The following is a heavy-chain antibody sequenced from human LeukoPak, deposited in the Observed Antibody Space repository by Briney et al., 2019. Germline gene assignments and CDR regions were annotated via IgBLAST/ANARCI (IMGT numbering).Heavy chain of an antibody. Sequence: SETLSLTCTVSGDSISGYYWSWIRQPPGKGLEWIGYIYNSGTTNYSPSLKSRVTMSVDTSNNQFSLKLSSLTAADTAVYYCARLGRITMIRGTPDYYHSMDVWGQGTTVTVSS. D-gene: IGHD3-10*01. J-gene: IGHJ6*02. CDR2: IYNSGTT. V-gene: IGHV4-59*12. CDR3: ARLGRITMIRGTPDYYHSMDV. CDR1: GDSISGYY.